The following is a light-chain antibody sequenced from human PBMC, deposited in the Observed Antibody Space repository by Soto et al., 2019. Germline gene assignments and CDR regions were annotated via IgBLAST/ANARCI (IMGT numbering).Light chain of an antibody. V-gene: IGKV3-20*01. CDR1: QSVSSSY. J-gene: IGKJ1*01. Sequence: EIVLTQSPGTLSLSPGERATLSCRASQSVSSSYLAWYQQKPGQAPRLLIYGASSRATGIPDRFSGSGSGTDFTLTISRLEPEDFAVYYWQQYSRSPWTFGQGTKVEIK. CDR2: GAS. CDR3: QQYSRSPWT.